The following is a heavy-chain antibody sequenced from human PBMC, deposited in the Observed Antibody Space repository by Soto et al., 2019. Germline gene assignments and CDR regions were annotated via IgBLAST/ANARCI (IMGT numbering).Heavy chain of an antibody. CDR3: ARIVGYSYGFTNY. V-gene: IGHV4-39*01. J-gene: IGHJ4*02. Sequence: QLQLQESGPGLVKPSETLSLTCTVSGGSISSSSYYWGWIRQPPGKGLEWIGSIYYSGSTYYNPSLKSRVTISGDTSKNQCSLKLSSVTAADTAVYYCARIVGYSYGFTNYWGQGTLVTVSA. CDR2: IYYSGST. CDR1: GGSISSSSYY. D-gene: IGHD5-18*01.